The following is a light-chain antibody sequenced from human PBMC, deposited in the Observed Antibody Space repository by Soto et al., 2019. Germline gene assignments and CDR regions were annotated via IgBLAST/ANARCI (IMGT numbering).Light chain of an antibody. CDR3: QQRADWPLT. J-gene: IGKJ4*01. CDR2: DVS. Sequence: IVLTQSPATLSLSPGERATLSCRASQNVDWYLAWYQQKPGQAPRLLIYDVSNRVTGIPARFSGSGSGTDITLTISSLEPEDFAVYYCQQRADWPLTFGGGTKVEIK. V-gene: IGKV3-11*01. CDR1: QNVDWY.